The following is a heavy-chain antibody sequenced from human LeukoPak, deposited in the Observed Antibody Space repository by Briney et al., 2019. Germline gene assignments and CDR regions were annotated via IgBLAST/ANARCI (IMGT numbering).Heavy chain of an antibody. Sequence: SETLSLTCAVYGGSFSGYYWSLIRQPPGKGLEWIGEINHSGSTNYNPSLKSRVTISVDTSKNQFSLKLSSVTAADTAVYYCASSSAWDAFDIWGQGTMVTVSS. CDR2: INHSGST. J-gene: IGHJ3*02. CDR1: GGSFSGYY. D-gene: IGHD3-22*01. V-gene: IGHV4-34*01. CDR3: ASSSAWDAFDI.